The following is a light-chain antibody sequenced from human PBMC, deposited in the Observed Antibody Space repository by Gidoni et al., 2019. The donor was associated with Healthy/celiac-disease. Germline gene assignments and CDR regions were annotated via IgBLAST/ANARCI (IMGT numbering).Light chain of an antibody. CDR1: QSVSSSY. CDR3: QQYGSSPRT. J-gene: IGKJ1*01. V-gene: IGKV3-20*01. CDR2: GAS. Sequence: EIVLTQSPGTLSLSPGERATISCRASQSVSSSYLAWYHQKPGQAPRLLIYGASSRATGIPDRFSGIGSGTDFTLTISSLEPEDFAVYYCQQYGSSPRTFGQXTKVEIK.